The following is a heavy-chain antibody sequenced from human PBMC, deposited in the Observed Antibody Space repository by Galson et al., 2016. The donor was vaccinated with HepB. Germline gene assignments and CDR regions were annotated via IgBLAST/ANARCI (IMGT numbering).Heavy chain of an antibody. J-gene: IGHJ6*02. CDR3: ARHAMIRGLRFHYYNGMDV. CDR1: GGSISSSNYY. D-gene: IGHD3-10*01. CDR2: ISYSGIT. V-gene: IGHV4-39*01. Sequence: SETLSLTCSVSGGSISSSNYYWGWIRQPPGKGLEWIGTISYSGITYYNPSLKSRVTISVGTSKNRCSLRLSSVTAADTAVYYCARHAMIRGLRFHYYNGMDVWGQGTTVTVSS.